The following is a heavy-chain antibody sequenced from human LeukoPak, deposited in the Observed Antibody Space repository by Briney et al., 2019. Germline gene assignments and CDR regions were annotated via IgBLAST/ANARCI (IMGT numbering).Heavy chain of an antibody. Sequence: GGSLRLSCGVSGITLSNYGMSWVRQAPGKGLEWVAGLSGSAGGTHYADSVKGRFTISRDNSKNTLFLQMDRLRAEDTAVYFCAKRGVVVRVFLVGFHKEAYYFDSWGQGAQVTVSS. CDR2: LSGSAGGT. V-gene: IGHV3-23*01. D-gene: IGHD3-16*02. CDR3: AKRGVVVRVFLVGFHKEAYYFDS. CDR1: GITLSNYG. J-gene: IGHJ4*02.